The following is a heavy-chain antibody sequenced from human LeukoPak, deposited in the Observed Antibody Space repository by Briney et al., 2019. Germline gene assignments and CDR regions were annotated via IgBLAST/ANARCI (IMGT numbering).Heavy chain of an antibody. J-gene: IGHJ4*02. CDR1: GGSISSGSYY. Sequence: SETLSLTCTVSGGSISSGSYYWSRIRQPAGKGLEWIGRIYTSGSTNYNPSLKSRVTISVDTSKNQFSLKLSSVTAADTAVYYCARFPVYPSITIFGGYRRRGGFDYWGQGTLVTVSS. CDR3: ARFPVYPSITIFGGYRRRGGFDY. D-gene: IGHD3-3*01. V-gene: IGHV4-61*02. CDR2: IYTSGST.